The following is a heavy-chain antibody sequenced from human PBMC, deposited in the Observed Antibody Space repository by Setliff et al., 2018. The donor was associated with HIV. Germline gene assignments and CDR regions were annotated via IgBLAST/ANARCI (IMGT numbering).Heavy chain of an antibody. CDR2: IYYSGST. V-gene: IGHV4-39*01. J-gene: IGHJ5*02. D-gene: IGHD6-19*01. Sequence: SETLSLTCTVSGGSISSSSYYWGWIRQPPGKGLEWIGSIYYSGSTYYNPSLKSRVTISVDTSKNQFSLKLSSVTAADTAVYYCARLRREEQSLVRGWFDPWGQGTLVTVSS. CDR1: GGSISSSSYY. CDR3: ARLRREEQSLVRGWFDP.